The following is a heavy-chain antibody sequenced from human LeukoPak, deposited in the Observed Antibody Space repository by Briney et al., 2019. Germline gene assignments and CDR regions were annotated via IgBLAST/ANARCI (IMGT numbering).Heavy chain of an antibody. V-gene: IGHV1-2*02. D-gene: IGHD6-13*01. Sequence: ASVKVSCKASGYTVTSYDINWVRQATGQGLEWMGWINPNSGGTNYAQKFQGRVTMTRDTSISTAYMELSRLRSDDPAVYYCARESDIISSNSPNWFDPWGQGTLVTVSS. CDR1: GYTVTSYD. J-gene: IGHJ5*02. CDR3: ARESDIISSNSPNWFDP. CDR2: INPNSGGT.